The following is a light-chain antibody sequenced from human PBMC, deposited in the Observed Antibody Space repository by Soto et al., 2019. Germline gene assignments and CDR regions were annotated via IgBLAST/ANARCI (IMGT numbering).Light chain of an antibody. Sequence: QSVLTQPASVSGSPGQSITIPCSGSSSTVGSYDLVSWYQHLPGKAPRLMIYEDSKRPSGVSDRFSGSKSGNTASLTISGLRAEDEADYYCSSYAGRSSYVFGTGTKV. V-gene: IGLV2-23*01. CDR3: SSYAGRSSYV. CDR1: SSTVGSYDL. J-gene: IGLJ1*01. CDR2: EDS.